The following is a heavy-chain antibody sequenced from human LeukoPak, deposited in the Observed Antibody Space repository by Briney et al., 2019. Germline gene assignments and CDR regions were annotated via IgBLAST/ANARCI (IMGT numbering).Heavy chain of an antibody. Sequence: GESLKISCKGSGYRFTRYWIGWVRQMPGKGLEWMGIIYPGDSDTRYSPSFQGQVTISADKSISTAYLQWSSLKASDTAMFYCASPGSSIAARLGYWGQGTLVTVSS. V-gene: IGHV5-51*01. J-gene: IGHJ4*02. CDR2: IYPGDSDT. CDR3: ASPGSSIAARLGY. CDR1: GYRFTRYW. D-gene: IGHD6-6*01.